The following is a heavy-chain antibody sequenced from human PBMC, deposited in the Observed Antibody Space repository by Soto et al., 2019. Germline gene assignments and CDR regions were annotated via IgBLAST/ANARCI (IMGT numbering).Heavy chain of an antibody. D-gene: IGHD2-15*01. CDR2: INTDGSWT. CDR3: ARAPDCGGGSCYSGHRYYGMDV. V-gene: IGHV3-74*01. Sequence: EVQLVESGGGLVQPGGSLRLSCEASGFTFNNYWVHWVRQPPGKGLVWVSRINTDGSWTNYADSVKGRFTMSRDNAKNTLHLQMNSLRDEDTAVYYCARAPDCGGGSCYSGHRYYGMDVWGQGATVTVSS. J-gene: IGHJ6*02. CDR1: GFTFNNYW.